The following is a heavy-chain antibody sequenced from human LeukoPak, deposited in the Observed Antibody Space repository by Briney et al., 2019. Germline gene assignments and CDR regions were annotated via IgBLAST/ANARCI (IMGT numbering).Heavy chain of an antibody. D-gene: IGHD3-22*01. CDR1: GGSISSGGYY. CDR3: SKGLRHSGYSLFDY. V-gene: IGHV4-31*03. J-gene: IGHJ4*02. CDR2: IYYSGST. Sequence: PSETLSLTCTVSGGSISSGGYYWSWIRQHPGKGLEWIGYIYYSGSTYYNPSLKSRVTISVDTSKNQFSLKLSSVTAADTAVYFCSKGLRHSGYSLFDYWGQGSLVTVSS.